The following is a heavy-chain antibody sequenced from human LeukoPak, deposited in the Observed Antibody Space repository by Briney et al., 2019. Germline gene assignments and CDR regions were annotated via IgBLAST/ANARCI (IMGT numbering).Heavy chain of an antibody. CDR3: ARRRGYCSGGSCYSSSYYYYYYMDV. Sequence: SETLPLTCTVSGGSISSSSYYWGWIRQPPGKGLEWIGSIYYSGSTYYNPSLKSRVTISVDTSKNQFSLKLSSVTAADTAVYYCARRRGYCSGGSCYSSSYYYYYYMDVWGKGTTVTISS. CDR1: GGSISSSSYY. J-gene: IGHJ6*03. V-gene: IGHV4-39*01. CDR2: IYYSGST. D-gene: IGHD2-15*01.